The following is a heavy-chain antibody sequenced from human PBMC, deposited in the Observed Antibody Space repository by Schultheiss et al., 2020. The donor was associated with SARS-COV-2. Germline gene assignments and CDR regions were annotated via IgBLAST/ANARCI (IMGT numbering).Heavy chain of an antibody. CDR3: ARRRAFDI. CDR1: GFTFSNAW. J-gene: IGHJ3*02. Sequence: GGSLRLSCAASGFTFSNAWMSWVRQAPGKGLEWVGRIRSKANSYATAYAASVKGRFTISRDDSKNTLYLQMNSLRAEDTAVYYCARRRAFDIWGQGTMVTVSS. V-gene: IGHV3-73*01. CDR2: IRSKANSYAT.